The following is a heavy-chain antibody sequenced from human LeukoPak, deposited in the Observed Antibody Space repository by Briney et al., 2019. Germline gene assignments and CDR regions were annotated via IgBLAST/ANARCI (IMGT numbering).Heavy chain of an antibody. Sequence: PSETLSLTCAVYGGSFSGYYWSWIRQPPGKGLEWIGEINHSGSTNYNPSLKSRVTISVDTSKNQFSLKLSSVTAADTAVYYCARVPLTGHYSRPRMYGLDYWGQGTLVTVSS. CDR1: GGSFSGYY. CDR3: ARVPLTGHYSRPRMYGLDY. D-gene: IGHD3-9*01. J-gene: IGHJ4*02. CDR2: INHSGST. V-gene: IGHV4-34*01.